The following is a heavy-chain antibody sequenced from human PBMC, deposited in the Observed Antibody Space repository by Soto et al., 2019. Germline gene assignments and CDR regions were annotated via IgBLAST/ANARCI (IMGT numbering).Heavy chain of an antibody. CDR2: MNPNSGNT. Sequence: QVQLVQSGAEVKKPGASVKVSCKASGYTFTSYDINWVRQATGQGLEWMGWMNPNSGNTGYAQKFQGRVTMTRNTSISTAYMELSSLRSEDTAVYYCARRLGFRRDGYNTYYYYGMEVWGQGTTVTVSS. D-gene: IGHD5-12*01. CDR3: ARRLGFRRDGYNTYYYYGMEV. J-gene: IGHJ6*02. V-gene: IGHV1-8*01. CDR1: GYTFTSYD.